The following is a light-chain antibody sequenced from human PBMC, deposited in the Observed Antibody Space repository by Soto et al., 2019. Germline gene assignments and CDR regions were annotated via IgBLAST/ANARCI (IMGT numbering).Light chain of an antibody. V-gene: IGKV3-20*01. Sequence: VLTQSPGTLSLSPGERATLSCRASERISSNFLAWYQQRPGQAPRLLIYGASTRASGIPDRFSGSGSGTDFALTISTLEPEDFALYYCQQYGTSPFTFGPGTTVEIK. J-gene: IGKJ3*01. CDR1: ERISSNF. CDR2: GAS. CDR3: QQYGTSPFT.